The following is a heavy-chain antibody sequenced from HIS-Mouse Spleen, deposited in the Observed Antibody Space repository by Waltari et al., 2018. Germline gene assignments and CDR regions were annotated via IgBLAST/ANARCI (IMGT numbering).Heavy chain of an antibody. Sequence: QVQLQQWGAGLLKPSETLSLTCAVYGGSFSGYYWSWIRQPPGKGLEWIGEIKHSGSTNYNPSLNGLVTISVDTSKNQFSLKLSSVTAADTAVYYCARGEDYFDYWGQGTLVTVSS. CDR2: IKHSGST. CDR1: GGSFSGYY. V-gene: IGHV4-34*01. CDR3: ARGEDYFDY. J-gene: IGHJ4*02.